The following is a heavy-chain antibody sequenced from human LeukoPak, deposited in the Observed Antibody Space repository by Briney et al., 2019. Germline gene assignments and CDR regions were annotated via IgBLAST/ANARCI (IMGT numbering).Heavy chain of an antibody. Sequence: GGSLRLSCAASGFTFNNYAMSWVRQAPGRGLEWVSAISGGGTSTYYADSVKGRFTISRDNSRNTLYLQINSLRAEDTAIYHCARYYDSSGYYGRHDDWGQGTLVTVSS. J-gene: IGHJ4*02. CDR1: GFTFNNYA. CDR2: ISGGGTST. V-gene: IGHV3-23*01. D-gene: IGHD3-22*01. CDR3: ARYYDSSGYYGRHDD.